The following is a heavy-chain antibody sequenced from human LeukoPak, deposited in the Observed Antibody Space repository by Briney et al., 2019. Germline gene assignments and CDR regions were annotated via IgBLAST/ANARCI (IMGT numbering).Heavy chain of an antibody. CDR3: ARGAAFDI. Sequence: SETLSLTCTVSGYSISSGYYWGWIRQPPGKGLEWIGSIYHSGSTYYNPSLKSRVTISVDTSKNQFSLKLSSVTAADTAVYYCARGAAFDIWGQGTMVTVPS. CDR2: IYHSGST. CDR1: GYSISSGYY. J-gene: IGHJ3*02. V-gene: IGHV4-38-2*02.